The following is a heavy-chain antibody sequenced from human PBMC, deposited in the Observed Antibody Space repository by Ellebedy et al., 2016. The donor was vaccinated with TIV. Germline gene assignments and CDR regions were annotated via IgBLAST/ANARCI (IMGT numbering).Heavy chain of an antibody. J-gene: IGHJ4*02. CDR2: MYSGGST. V-gene: IGHV3-53*01. CDR3: ARKNSSGWTFDY. Sequence: PGGSLRLSCAASGFTVSSNYMSWVRQAPGKGLEWVSVMYSGGSTYYADSVKGRFTISRDNSKNTLYLQMNSLRAEETAVYYCARKNSSGWTFDYWGQGTLVTVSS. CDR1: GFTVSSNY. D-gene: IGHD6-19*01.